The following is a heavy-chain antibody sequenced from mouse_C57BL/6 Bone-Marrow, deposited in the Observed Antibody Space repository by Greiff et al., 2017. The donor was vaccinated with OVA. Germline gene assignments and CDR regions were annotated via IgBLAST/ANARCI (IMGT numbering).Heavy chain of an antibody. V-gene: IGHV1-76*01. CDR1: GYTFTDYY. D-gene: IGHD2-4*01. J-gene: IGHJ3*01. CDR2: IYPGSGNT. Sequence: VMLVESGAELVRPGASVKLSCKASGYTFTDYYINWVKQRPGQGLEWIARIYPGSGNTYYNEKFKGKATLTAEKSSSTAYMQLSSLTSEDSAVYFCARGLRQAWFAYWGQGTLVTVSA. CDR3: ARGLRQAWFAY.